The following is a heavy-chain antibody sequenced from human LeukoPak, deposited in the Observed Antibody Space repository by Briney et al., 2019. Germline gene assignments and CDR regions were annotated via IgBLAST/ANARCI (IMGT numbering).Heavy chain of an antibody. D-gene: IGHD3-9*01. CDR1: GYTFTSYY. CDR3: ARGSRGRYYSILTGYYYYDY. Sequence: ASVKVSCKASGYTFTSYYMHWVRQAPGRGLEWMGWINPDSGDTYYAQKFQGRVTMTRDTSIFTAYMKLSRLRSNDTAVYYCARGSRGRYYSILTGYYYYDYWGQGTLVTVSS. CDR2: INPDSGDT. J-gene: IGHJ4*02. V-gene: IGHV1-2*02.